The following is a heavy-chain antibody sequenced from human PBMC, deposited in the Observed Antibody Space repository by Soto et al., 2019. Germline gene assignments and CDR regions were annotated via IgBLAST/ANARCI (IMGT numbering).Heavy chain of an antibody. CDR1: GFTFSSYG. CDR2: IWYDGSNK. J-gene: IGHJ4*02. Sequence: PGGSLRLSCAASGFTFSSYGMHWVRQAPGKGLEWVAVIWYDGSNKYYADSVKGRFTISRDNSKNTLYLQMNSLRAEDTAVYYCARDSGKYSSSWYDFDYWGQGTLVTVS. CDR3: ARDSGKYSSSWYDFDY. V-gene: IGHV3-33*01. D-gene: IGHD6-13*01.